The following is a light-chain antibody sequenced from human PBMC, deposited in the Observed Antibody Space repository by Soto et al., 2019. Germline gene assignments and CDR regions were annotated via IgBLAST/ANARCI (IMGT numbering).Light chain of an antibody. Sequence: LTQSPGTLSLSPGERATLSCRASQSVSNNYLAWYQQKPGKGPKLLIYGASTLQSGVPLRFSGSGSGASFTLTIASLQPEDFATDYCQQLNTYPRTFGPGTKVYIK. V-gene: IGKV1-9*01. J-gene: IGKJ3*01. CDR3: QQLNTYPRT. CDR2: GAS. CDR1: QSVSNNY.